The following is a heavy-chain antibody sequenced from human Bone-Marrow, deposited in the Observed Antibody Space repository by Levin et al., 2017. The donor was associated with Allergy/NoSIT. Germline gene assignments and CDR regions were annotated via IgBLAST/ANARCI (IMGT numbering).Heavy chain of an antibody. Sequence: PGGSLRLSCAASGFTFSSHWMHWVRQDPGKGLVWVSRIYSDGINTNYADSVKGRFTISRDNAKNTLYLQMNNLRAEDTAVYYCVRDKTSTVANVFDIWGQGTLVTVSS. CDR2: IYSDGINT. CDR1: GFTFSSHW. CDR3: VRDKTSTVANVFDI. D-gene: IGHD6-19*01. V-gene: IGHV3-74*01. J-gene: IGHJ3*02.